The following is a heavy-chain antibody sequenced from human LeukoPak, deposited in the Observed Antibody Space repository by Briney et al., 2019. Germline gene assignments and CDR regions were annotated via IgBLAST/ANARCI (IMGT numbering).Heavy chain of an antibody. D-gene: IGHD6-19*01. CDR3: AKSRGVAGFDY. CDR1: GFTFSTYW. J-gene: IGHJ4*02. V-gene: IGHV3-7*03. CDR2: IKQDVSEK. Sequence: GGSLRLSCAASGFTFSTYWMSWVRQAPGKGLGWVANIKQDVSEKYYVDSVKGRFTISRDNAKNSLYLQMNSLRAEDTAVYYCAKSRGVAGFDYWGQGTLVTVSS.